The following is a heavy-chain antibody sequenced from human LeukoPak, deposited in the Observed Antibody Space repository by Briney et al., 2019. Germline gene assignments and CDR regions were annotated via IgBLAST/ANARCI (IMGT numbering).Heavy chain of an antibody. CDR2: ISTSGGTI. V-gene: IGHV3-48*01. CDR1: GFTFSSSS. Sequence: PGGSLRLSCAASGFTFSSSSMNWVRQAPEKGLEWVSYISTSGGTIYYADSVKGRFTISRDNAKNSLYLQMDSLRAEDTAVYYCAKETLIYYDSSGYHNWFDPWGQGTLVTVSS. D-gene: IGHD3-22*01. CDR3: AKETLIYYDSSGYHNWFDP. J-gene: IGHJ5*02.